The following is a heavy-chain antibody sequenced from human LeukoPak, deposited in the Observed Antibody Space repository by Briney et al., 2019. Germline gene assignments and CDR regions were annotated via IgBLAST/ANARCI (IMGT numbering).Heavy chain of an antibody. J-gene: IGHJ4*02. D-gene: IGHD2-8*02. CDR1: GGSISSYY. CDR3: AGHHPRNTVDF. V-gene: IGHV4-59*08. Sequence: SETLSLTCTVPGGSISSYYCSWLRKPPGKGLEWIAYISDIGSINYNPSLKSRVTISLDTSKNQFSLKLSSVTAADTAVYYCAGHHPRNTVDFWGQGTLVTVSS. CDR2: ISDIGSI.